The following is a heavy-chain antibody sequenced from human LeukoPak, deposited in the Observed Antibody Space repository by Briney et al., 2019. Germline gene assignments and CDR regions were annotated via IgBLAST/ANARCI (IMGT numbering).Heavy chain of an antibody. CDR2: IYTSGST. D-gene: IGHD5-12*01. CDR3: ARGQGWLRWAYNWFDP. Sequence: SETLSLTCTVSGGSISSGSYYWSWIRQPAGKGLEWIGRIYTSGSTNYNPSLKSRVTISVDTSKNQFSLKLSSVTAADTAVYYCARGQGWLRWAYNWFDPWGQGTLVTVSS. J-gene: IGHJ5*02. V-gene: IGHV4-61*02. CDR1: GGSISSGSYY.